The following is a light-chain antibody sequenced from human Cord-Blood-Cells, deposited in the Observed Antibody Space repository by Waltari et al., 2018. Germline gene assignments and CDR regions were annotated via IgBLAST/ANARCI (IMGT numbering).Light chain of an antibody. CDR2: DVS. CDR1: SSDVGGYNY. CDR3: SSYTSSSTLV. Sequence: QSALNKPASVSGSPGQSITISCTGTSSDVGGYNYVSWYQQHPGKAPKLMIYDVSNRPSGVSNRFSGSKSGNTASLTISGLQAEDEADYYCSSYTSSSTLVFGGGTKLTVL. J-gene: IGLJ2*01. V-gene: IGLV2-14*01.